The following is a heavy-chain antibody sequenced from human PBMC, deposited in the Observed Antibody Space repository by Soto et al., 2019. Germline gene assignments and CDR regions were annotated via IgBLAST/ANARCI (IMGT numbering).Heavy chain of an antibody. CDR2: ISGSGGST. Sequence: SLRLSCAASGVTFSSYAMSWVRQAPGKGLEWVSAISGSGGSTYYADSVKGRFTISRDNSKNTLYLQMNSLRADDTAVYFFAIADPVIVVVPAATGNGMDVWGQGTTVIVS. CDR1: GVTFSSYA. D-gene: IGHD2-2*01. V-gene: IGHV3-23*01. J-gene: IGHJ6*02. CDR3: AIADPVIVVVPAATGNGMDV.